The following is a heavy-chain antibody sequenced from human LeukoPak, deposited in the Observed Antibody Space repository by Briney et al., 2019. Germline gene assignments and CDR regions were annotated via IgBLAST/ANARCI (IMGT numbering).Heavy chain of an antibody. J-gene: IGHJ5*01. D-gene: IGHD3-10*01. V-gene: IGHV4-59*12. CDR2: IYYSGST. Sequence: SETLSLTCTVSGGSISSYYWSWIRQPPGKGLEWIGYIYYSGSTNYNPSLKSRFTISVDGPKNQFFLNVTSLTAADTAVYYCARSRQASGLFNSWGQGTLVVVSS. CDR3: ARSRQASGLFNS. CDR1: GGSISSYY.